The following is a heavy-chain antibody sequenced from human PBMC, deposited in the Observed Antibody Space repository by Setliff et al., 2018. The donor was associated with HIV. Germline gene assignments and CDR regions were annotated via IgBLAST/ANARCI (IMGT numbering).Heavy chain of an antibody. V-gene: IGHV4-39*01. Sequence: KPSETLSLTCTVSGGFISSYYWGWIRQSPGKGLQWLGSVFHNGSTLYNPSLRSRLTMSVDTSKNQFSLKLSSVTAADTAVYYCARHRSYGDYDPNWFDPWGRGTLVTSPQ. J-gene: IGHJ5*02. CDR3: ARHRSYGDYDPNWFDP. D-gene: IGHD4-17*01. CDR2: VFHNGST. CDR1: GGFISSYY.